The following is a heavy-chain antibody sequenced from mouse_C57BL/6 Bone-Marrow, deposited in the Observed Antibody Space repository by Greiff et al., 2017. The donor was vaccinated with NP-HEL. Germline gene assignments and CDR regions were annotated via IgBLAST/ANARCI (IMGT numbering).Heavy chain of an antibody. Sequence: QVHVKQSGAELVRPGASVTLSCKASGYTFTDYEMHWVKQTPVHGLEWIGAIDPETGGTAYNQKFKGKAILTADKSSSTAYMELRSLTSEDSAVYYCTTYSFDYWGQGTTLTVSS. J-gene: IGHJ2*01. D-gene: IGHD2-10*01. CDR1: GYTFTDYE. CDR3: TTYSFDY. V-gene: IGHV1-15*01. CDR2: IDPETGGT.